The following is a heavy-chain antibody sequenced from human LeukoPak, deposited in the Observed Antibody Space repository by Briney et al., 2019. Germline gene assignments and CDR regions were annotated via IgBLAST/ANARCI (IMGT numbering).Heavy chain of an antibody. J-gene: IGHJ4*02. D-gene: IGHD5-18*01. Sequence: SETLSLTCAVYGGSFSDYYWSWIRQPPGKGLEWIGEIDHSGSTHYNPSLKSRVTISIDTSKNQFSLKLSSVTAADTAVYYCARGLRGHSPVDYWGQGTLVTVSS. V-gene: IGHV4-34*01. CDR3: ARGLRGHSPVDY. CDR2: IDHSGST. CDR1: GGSFSDYY.